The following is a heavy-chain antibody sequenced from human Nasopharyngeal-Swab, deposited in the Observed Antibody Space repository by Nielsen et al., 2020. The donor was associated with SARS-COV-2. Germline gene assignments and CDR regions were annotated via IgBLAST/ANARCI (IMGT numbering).Heavy chain of an antibody. CDR1: GGSISSYY. V-gene: IGHV4-59*01. D-gene: IGHD4-17*01. J-gene: IGHJ6*02. CDR2: IYYSGST. CDR3: ARGATVTTFYYYGMDV. Sequence: SETLSLTCTVSGGSISSYYWSWIRQPPGKGLEWIGYIYYSGSTNYNPSLKSRVTISVDTSKNQFSLKLSPVTAADTAVYYCARGATVTTFYYYGMDVWGQGTTVTVSS.